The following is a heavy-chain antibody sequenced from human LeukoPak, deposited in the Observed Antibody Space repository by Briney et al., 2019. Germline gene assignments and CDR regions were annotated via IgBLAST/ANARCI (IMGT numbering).Heavy chain of an antibody. CDR3: TRNEV. J-gene: IGHJ4*02. V-gene: IGHV3-7*01. D-gene: IGHD1-1*01. CDR1: GFTFSGYW. Sequence: PGGSLRLSCAGSGFTFSGYWMSWVRQAPGKGLEWVANIKQDGGNKYYVDSVKGRFTISRDSAKNSLSLQMNSLRAEDTGVYYCTRNEVWGQGTLVTVSS. CDR2: IKQDGGNK.